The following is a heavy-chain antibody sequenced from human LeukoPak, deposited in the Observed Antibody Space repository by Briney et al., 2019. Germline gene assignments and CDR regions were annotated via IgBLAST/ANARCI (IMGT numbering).Heavy chain of an antibody. J-gene: IGHJ4*02. D-gene: IGHD1-1*01. CDR1: GVTLSTYA. CDR2: ISSSGSGDNT. V-gene: IGHV3-23*01. Sequence: PGGSLRLSCAASGVTLSTYAMSWARQAPGKGLEWVSGISSSGSGDNTYYADSVKGRFTISRDSSKNTLFLQMNSLRAEDTAVYYCAKDFSRGTLKRAYFDYWGQGTLVTVSS. CDR3: AKDFSRGTLKRAYFDY.